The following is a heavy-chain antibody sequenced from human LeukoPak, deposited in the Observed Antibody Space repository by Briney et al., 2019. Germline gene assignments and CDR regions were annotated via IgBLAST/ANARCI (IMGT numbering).Heavy chain of an antibody. CDR1: RFTFDSYW. Sequence: AGGSLRLSCAASRFTFDSYWMSWVRQAPGKGLEWVANIKQDGSEKYYVDSVKGRFTISRDDAKNSLYLQMNSLTAEDTAVYYCASKGLPDYWGQGTPVTVSS. CDR2: IKQDGSEK. CDR3: ASKGLPDY. V-gene: IGHV3-7*01. J-gene: IGHJ4*02.